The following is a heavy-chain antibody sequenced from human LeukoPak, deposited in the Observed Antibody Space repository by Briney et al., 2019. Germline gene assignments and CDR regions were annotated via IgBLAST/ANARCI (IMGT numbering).Heavy chain of an antibody. D-gene: IGHD3-10*01. CDR1: GFTFNNYK. V-gene: IGHV3-74*01. Sequence: QPGGSLRLSCAASGFTFNNYKMNWVRQAPGKGLVWVSYINIDERITGYADSVKGRFTISRDNAKNTLYLQMNSLRAEDTAIYYCFREGGDWGQGTLVTVSS. CDR3: FREGGD. J-gene: IGHJ4*02. CDR2: INIDERIT.